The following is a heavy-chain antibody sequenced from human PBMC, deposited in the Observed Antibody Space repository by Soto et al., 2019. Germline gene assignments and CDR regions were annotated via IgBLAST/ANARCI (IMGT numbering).Heavy chain of an antibody. CDR3: ARVGGVTGITGTTRY. CDR2: IYYSGST. D-gene: IGHD1-7*01. CDR1: GVSISSSLYY. Sequence: SQTLSLTCTVSGVSISSSLYYWGWIRQPPGKGLEWVGSIYYSGSTYYNPSLKSRVNISVDTSKNQLSLKLSSVTAADTAVYSCARVGGVTGITGTTRYWGQGTLVTVSS. V-gene: IGHV4-39*07. J-gene: IGHJ4*02.